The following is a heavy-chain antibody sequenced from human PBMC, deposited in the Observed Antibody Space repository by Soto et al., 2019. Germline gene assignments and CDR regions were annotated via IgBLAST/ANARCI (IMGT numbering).Heavy chain of an antibody. D-gene: IGHD6-19*01. CDR1: GFTLSSYV. V-gene: IGHV3-30-3*01. CDR3: ARDRQQWLEPAGGALPF. J-gene: IGHJ3*01. Sequence: QVQLVESGGGVVQPGRSLRLSCAASGFTLSSYVMHWVRQAPGKGLEWVARISYAGNDNYYADSVKGRFTISRDNSKKRLYLQMTSLIADDTAVYYCARDRQQWLEPAGGALPFWGQGTMVIVSS. CDR2: ISYAGNDN.